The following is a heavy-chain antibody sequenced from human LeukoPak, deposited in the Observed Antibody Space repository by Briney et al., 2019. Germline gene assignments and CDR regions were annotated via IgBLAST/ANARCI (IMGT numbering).Heavy chain of an antibody. J-gene: IGHJ6*03. D-gene: IGHD6-13*01. V-gene: IGHV1-69*05. Sequence: SVKVSCKASGGTFSSYAISWVPQAPGQGLEWMGGIIPIFGTANYAQKFQGRVTITTDESTSTAYMELSSLRSEDTAVYYCAAGRNPYSRSWYLPPRNCYYYYMDVWGKGTTVTVSS. CDR2: IIPIFGTA. CDR3: AAGRNPYSRSWYLPPRNCYYYYMDV. CDR1: GGTFSSYA.